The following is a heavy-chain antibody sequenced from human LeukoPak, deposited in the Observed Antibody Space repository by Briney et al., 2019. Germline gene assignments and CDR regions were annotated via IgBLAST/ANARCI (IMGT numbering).Heavy chain of an antibody. CDR1: GSSISSGGYY. J-gene: IGHJ4*02. CDR2: IYYSGST. CDR3: ARDHSSGLNY. V-gene: IGHV4-31*03. Sequence: SETLSLTCTVSGSSISSGGYYWSWIRQHPGKGLEWIGYIYYSGSTYYNPSLKSRVTISVDTSKNQFSLKLSSVTAADTAVYYCARDHSSGLNYWGQGTLVTVSS. D-gene: IGHD3-22*01.